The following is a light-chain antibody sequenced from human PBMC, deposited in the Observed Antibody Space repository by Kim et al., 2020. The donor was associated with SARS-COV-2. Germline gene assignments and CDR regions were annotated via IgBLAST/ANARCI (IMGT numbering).Light chain of an antibody. V-gene: IGLV2-14*01. Sequence: QSALTQPASVSASPGQSITISCTGSSSDFGAYNFVSWYQQHPGKAPKLLIFDVTKRPSGVSSRFSGSKSGNTASLIISGLQADDEADFFCCSYPPTASVFGAGTQLTVL. CDR2: DVT. CDR3: CSYPPTASV. CDR1: SSDFGAYNF. J-gene: IGLJ1*01.